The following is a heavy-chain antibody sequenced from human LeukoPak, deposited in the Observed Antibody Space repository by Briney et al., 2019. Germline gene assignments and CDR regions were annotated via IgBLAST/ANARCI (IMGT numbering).Heavy chain of an antibody. J-gene: IGHJ4*02. CDR1: GGSFSGYY. Sequence: PSETLSLTCAVYGGSFSGYYWSWIRQPPGKGLGWIGEINHSGSTNYNPSLKSRVTISVDTSKNQFSLKLSSVTAADTAVYYCARASGAPTDYWGQGTLVTVSS. CDR3: ARASGAPTDY. D-gene: IGHD2-8*02. CDR2: INHSGST. V-gene: IGHV4-34*01.